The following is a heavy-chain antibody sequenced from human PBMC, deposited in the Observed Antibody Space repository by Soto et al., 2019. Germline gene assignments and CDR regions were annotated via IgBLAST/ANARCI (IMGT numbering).Heavy chain of an antibody. D-gene: IGHD3-22*01. Sequence: SETLSLTCTVSGGSISSGDYYWSWIRQPPGKGLEWIGYIYYSGSTYYNPSLKSRVTISVDTSKNQFSLKLSSVTAADTAVYYCASQPLEDTYYYDSSGYYGLWGQGTLVTVS. J-gene: IGHJ4*02. CDR3: ASQPLEDTYYYDSSGYYGL. V-gene: IGHV4-30-4*01. CDR1: GGSISSGDYY. CDR2: IYYSGST.